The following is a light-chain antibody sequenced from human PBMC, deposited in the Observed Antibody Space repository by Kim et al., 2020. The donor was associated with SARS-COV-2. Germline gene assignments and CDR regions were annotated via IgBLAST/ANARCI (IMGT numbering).Light chain of an antibody. CDR3: QQYYSIPFI. CDR2: WAS. Sequence: DVVMTQSPDSLAVSLGERATINCKSSQSVLYSSKNKNYLAWYQQKPGQPPKLLIYWASTRESGVPDRFSSSGSGTDFTLTISSLQAEDVAVYYCQQYYSIPFIFGPGTKVDIK. V-gene: IGKV4-1*01. CDR1: QSVLYSSKNKNY. J-gene: IGKJ3*01.